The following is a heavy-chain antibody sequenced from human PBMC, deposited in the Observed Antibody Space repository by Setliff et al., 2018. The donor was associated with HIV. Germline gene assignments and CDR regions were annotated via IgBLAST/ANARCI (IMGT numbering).Heavy chain of an antibody. J-gene: IGHJ4*02. Sequence: PGGSLRLSCAASGFTFNHYTMHWVRQAPGKGLEWVSLIRWDGGITYYADSVKGRFTISRDNSKNSLYLQMNSLRVEDTALYYCAKDLGSSWSPFDYWGQGTLVTVSS. CDR3: AKDLGSSWSPFDY. CDR1: GFTFNHYT. D-gene: IGHD6-13*01. V-gene: IGHV3-43*01. CDR2: IRWDGGIT.